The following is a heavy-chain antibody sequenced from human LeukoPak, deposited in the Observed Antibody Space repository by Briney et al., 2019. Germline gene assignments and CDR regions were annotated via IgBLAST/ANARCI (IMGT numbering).Heavy chain of an antibody. D-gene: IGHD2-15*01. CDR3: ARDRNRYCSGGSCYLSR. J-gene: IGHJ4*02. V-gene: IGHV3-20*04. Sequence: GSLRLSCAASGFTFDDYGMSWVRQAPGKGLEWVSGINWNGGSTGYADSVKGRFTISRDNAKNSLYLQMNSLRAEDTALYYCARDRNRYCSGGSCYLSRWGQGTLVTVSS. CDR2: INWNGGST. CDR1: GFTFDDYG.